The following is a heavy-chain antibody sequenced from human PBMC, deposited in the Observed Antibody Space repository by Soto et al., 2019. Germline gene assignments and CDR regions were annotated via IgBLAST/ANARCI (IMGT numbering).Heavy chain of an antibody. J-gene: IGHJ4*02. V-gene: IGHV2-5*01. D-gene: IGHD6-13*01. CDR3: ARRPQGGSWDSFDF. CDR2: IYWNDQT. CDR1: GFSLTTTDVG. Sequence: QITLKESGPTLVKPTQTLTLTCTFSGFSLTTTDVGVAWFRQPPGKALEWLALIYWNDQTRYRPSLKSRLTIIKDTSKNQVVLTMTNMDPEDTATYYCARRPQGGSWDSFDFWGQGTLVTVSS.